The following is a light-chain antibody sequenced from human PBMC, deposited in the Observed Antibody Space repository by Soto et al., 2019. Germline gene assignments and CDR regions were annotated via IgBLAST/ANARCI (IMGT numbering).Light chain of an antibody. Sequence: EIVMTQSPATLSVSPGEGATLSCRASQSDSSNLAWYQQKPGQAPRLLIYGASTRATGIPARFSGSGSGTEFTLTISSLQSEDFAVYYCQQYNNWPFPSWTFGQGTKVEIK. CDR1: QSDSSN. CDR2: GAS. CDR3: QQYNNWPFPSWT. J-gene: IGKJ1*01. V-gene: IGKV3-15*01.